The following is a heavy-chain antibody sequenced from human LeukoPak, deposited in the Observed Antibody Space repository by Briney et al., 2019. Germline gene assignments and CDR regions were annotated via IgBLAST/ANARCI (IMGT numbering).Heavy chain of an antibody. Sequence: SETLSLNCTVAGGSISSYYWSWLRQPPGKGLEWIGYIYYSGSTNYNPSLKSRVTISVDTSKNQFSLKVSSVTAADTAVYYCARSYAAQRACDYWGQGALVTVSS. CDR3: ARSYAAQRACDY. D-gene: IGHD6-25*01. CDR1: GGSISSYY. V-gene: IGHV4-59*01. J-gene: IGHJ4*02. CDR2: IYYSGST.